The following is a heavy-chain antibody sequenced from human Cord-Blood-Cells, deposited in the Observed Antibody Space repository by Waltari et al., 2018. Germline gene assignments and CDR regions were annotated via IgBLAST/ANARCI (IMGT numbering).Heavy chain of an antibody. CDR3: ARQHANWGAFDI. CDR1: GGSISSSSYY. CDR2: IYYSGST. D-gene: IGHD7-27*01. Sequence: QLQLQEPGPGLVQPSETLSLTCTVSGGSISSSSYYWGWIRQPPGKGLEWIGSIYYSGSTYYNPSLKSRVTISVDTSKNQFSLKLSSVTAADTAVYYCARQHANWGAFDIWGQGTMVTVSS. V-gene: IGHV4-39*01. J-gene: IGHJ3*02.